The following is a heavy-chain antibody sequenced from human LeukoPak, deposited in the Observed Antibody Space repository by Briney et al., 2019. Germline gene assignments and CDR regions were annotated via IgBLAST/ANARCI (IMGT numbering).Heavy chain of an antibody. J-gene: IGHJ4*02. D-gene: IGHD6-13*01. CDR3: ARDGSSWHFDY. V-gene: IGHV3-73*01. CDR2: IRSKANSYAT. CDR1: GFTFSGSA. Sequence: GGSLRLSCAASGFTFSGSAMHWVRQASGKGLEWVGRIRSKANSYATAYAASVKGRFTISRDDSKNTAYLQMNSLRAEDTAVYYCARDGSSWHFDYWVQGTLVTVSS.